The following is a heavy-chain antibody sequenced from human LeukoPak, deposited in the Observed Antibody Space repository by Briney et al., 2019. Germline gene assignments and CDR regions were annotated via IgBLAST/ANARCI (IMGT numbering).Heavy chain of an antibody. V-gene: IGHV3-33*01. D-gene: IGHD1-7*01. Sequence: PGGSLRLSCAASGFTFSSYGMHWVRQAPGKGLEWVAVIWYDGSNKYYADSVKGRFTISRDNAKNSLYLQMNSLRAEDTAVYYCARVDWNYDRTEGLDIWGQGTMVTVSS. CDR2: IWYDGSNK. CDR1: GFTFSSYG. J-gene: IGHJ3*02. CDR3: ARVDWNYDRTEGLDI.